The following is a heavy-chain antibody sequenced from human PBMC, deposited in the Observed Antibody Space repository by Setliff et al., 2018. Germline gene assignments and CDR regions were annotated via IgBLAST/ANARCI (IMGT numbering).Heavy chain of an antibody. V-gene: IGHV4-34*01. Sequence: TSETLSLTCAVYGGSFSGYYWSWIRQPPGKGLEWIGEINHSGSTNYNQSLQSRVTLSVDTSKNQFSLQLTSVTAADTAIYYCARGGGSVLPNYYYFNYMDVWGKGTTVTVSS. CDR1: GGSFSGYY. CDR2: INHSGST. D-gene: IGHD2-15*01. CDR3: ARGGGSVLPNYYYFNYMDV. J-gene: IGHJ6*03.